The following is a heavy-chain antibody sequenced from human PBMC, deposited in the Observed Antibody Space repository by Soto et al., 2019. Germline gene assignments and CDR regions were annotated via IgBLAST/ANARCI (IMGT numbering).Heavy chain of an antibody. D-gene: IGHD3-3*01. CDR1: GGTFSSYA. J-gene: IGHJ6*02. CDR2: IIPIFGTA. V-gene: IGHV1-69*13. CDR3: ARDAPGITMFGVVHRDYYGMDV. Sequence: SVKVSCKASGGTFSSYAISWVRQAPGQGLEWMGGIIPIFGTANYAQKFQGRVTITADESTSTAYMELSSLRSEDTAVYYCARDAPGITMFGVVHRDYYGMDVWGQGTTVTVSS.